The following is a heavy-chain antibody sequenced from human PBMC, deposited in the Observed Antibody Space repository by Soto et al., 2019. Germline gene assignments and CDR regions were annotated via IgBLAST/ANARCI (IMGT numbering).Heavy chain of an antibody. CDR1: GFTFSSYA. CDR2: ISYDGSNK. J-gene: IGHJ2*01. V-gene: IGHV3-30-3*01. CDR3: ARDLLVYDFWSGYSYWYFDL. D-gene: IGHD3-3*01. Sequence: GGSLRLSCAASGFTFSSYAMHWVRQAPGKGLEWVAVISYDGSNKYYADSVKGRFTISRDNSKNTLYLQMNSLRAEDTAVYYCARDLLVYDFWSGYSYWYFDLWGRGTLVTVSS.